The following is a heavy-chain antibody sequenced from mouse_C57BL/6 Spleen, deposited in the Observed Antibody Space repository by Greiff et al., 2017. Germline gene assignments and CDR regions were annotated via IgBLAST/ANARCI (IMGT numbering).Heavy chain of an antibody. Sequence: VQLQQPGAELVMPGASVKLSCKASGYTFTSYWMHWVKQRPGQGLEWIGEIDPSDSYTNYNQKFKGKSTLTVDKSSSSAYMQLSSLASEDSAVYYCARSSPYGNFYAMDYWGQGTSVTVSS. D-gene: IGHD2-1*01. CDR2: IDPSDSYT. CDR1: GYTFTSYW. CDR3: ARSSPYGNFYAMDY. V-gene: IGHV1-69*01. J-gene: IGHJ4*01.